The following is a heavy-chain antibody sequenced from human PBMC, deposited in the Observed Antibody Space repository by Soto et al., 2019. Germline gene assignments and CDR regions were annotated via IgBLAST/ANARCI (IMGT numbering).Heavy chain of an antibody. J-gene: IGHJ4*02. CDR2: IYYSGST. CDR3: ARAPRGNYGYPSYFDY. Sequence: SETLSLTCTVSGGSISSGYYDWSWIRQPPGKGLEWIGYIYYSGSTNYNPSLKSRVTISVDTSKNQFSLKLSSVTAADTAVYYCARAPRGNYGYPSYFDYWGQGTLVTSPQ. D-gene: IGHD3-10*01. V-gene: IGHV4-61*01. CDR1: GGSISSGYYD.